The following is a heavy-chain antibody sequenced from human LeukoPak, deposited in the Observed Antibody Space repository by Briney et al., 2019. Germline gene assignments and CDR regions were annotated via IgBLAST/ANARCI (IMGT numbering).Heavy chain of an antibody. Sequence: SQTLSLTCTVSGNSISSGDNYWSWIRQPAGKGLEWIGRIYSTGNTNYNPSLKSRVTMSVDTSKNQFSLKLSSVTAADTAVYYCARIGSSGWYLDYWGQGTLVTVSS. CDR2: IYSTGNT. CDR1: GNSISSGDNY. J-gene: IGHJ4*02. D-gene: IGHD6-19*01. CDR3: ARIGSSGWYLDY. V-gene: IGHV4-61*02.